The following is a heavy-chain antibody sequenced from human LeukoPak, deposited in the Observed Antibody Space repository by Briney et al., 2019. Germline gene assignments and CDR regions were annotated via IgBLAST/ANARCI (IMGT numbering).Heavy chain of an antibody. V-gene: IGHV4-4*07. CDR2: IYTSGST. J-gene: IGHJ4*02. CDR1: GGSISSYY. Sequence: SETLSLTCTVSGGSISSYYWSWIRQPAGKGLEWIGRIYTSGSTNYNPSLKSRVTMSVDTSKNQFSLKLSSVTAADTAVYYCARDFEVGPSGVRDYWGQGTLVTVSS. CDR3: ARDFEVGPSGVRDY. D-gene: IGHD1-26*01.